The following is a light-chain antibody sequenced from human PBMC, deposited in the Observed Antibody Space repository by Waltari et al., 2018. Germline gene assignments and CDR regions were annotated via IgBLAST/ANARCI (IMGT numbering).Light chain of an antibody. CDR1: SSNIGAGFD. Sequence: QSVLTQPPSVSGAPGQRVTISCTGSSSNIGAGFDVNWYQQLPGTAPKLLIFGSSNRPSGVPDRFTGSKSGTSASLAITGLQAEDEADYHCQSYDTSLSGSVFGGGTKLTVL. CDR3: QSYDTSLSGSV. CDR2: GSS. J-gene: IGLJ3*02. V-gene: IGLV1-40*01.